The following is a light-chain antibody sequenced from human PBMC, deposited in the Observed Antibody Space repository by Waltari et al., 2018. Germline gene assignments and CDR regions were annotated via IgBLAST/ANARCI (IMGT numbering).Light chain of an antibody. CDR1: SSDVGDYDY. J-gene: IGLJ1*01. Sequence: QSALTQPRSVSGSPGQAVTISCTGTSSDVGDYDYASWYQQHPGKAPKLMFYDVTKRPSGVPDRFSGSKSGNTASLTISGLQAEDEADYYCCSYAGSHALGVFGTGTKVTVL. CDR2: DVT. V-gene: IGLV2-11*01. CDR3: CSYAGSHALGV.